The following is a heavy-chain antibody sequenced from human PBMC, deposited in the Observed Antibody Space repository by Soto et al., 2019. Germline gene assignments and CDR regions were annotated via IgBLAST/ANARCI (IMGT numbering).Heavy chain of an antibody. CDR2: IWYDGSNK. CDR1: GFTFSSYG. Sequence: QVQLVESGGGVVQPGRSLRLSCAASGFTFSSYGMHWVRQAPGKRLEWVAVIWYDGSNKYYADSVKGRFTISRDNSKNTLYLQMNSLRAEDTAVYYCARDSVAGPTDYWGQGTLVTVSS. D-gene: IGHD6-19*01. V-gene: IGHV3-33*01. J-gene: IGHJ4*02. CDR3: ARDSVAGPTDY.